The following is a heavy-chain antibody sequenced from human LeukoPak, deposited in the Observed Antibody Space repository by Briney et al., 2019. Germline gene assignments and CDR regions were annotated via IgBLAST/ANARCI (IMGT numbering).Heavy chain of an antibody. J-gene: IGHJ4*02. CDR1: GYTFTSYY. Sequence: ASVKVSCKASGYTFTSYYMHWVRQAPGQGLEWMGIINPSGGSTSYAQKFQGRVTMTRDMSTSTVYMELSSLRSEDTAVYYCASETSLKNMRFDYWGQGTLVTVSS. CDR3: ASETSLKNMRFDY. V-gene: IGHV1-46*01. CDR2: INPSGGST. D-gene: IGHD2-2*01.